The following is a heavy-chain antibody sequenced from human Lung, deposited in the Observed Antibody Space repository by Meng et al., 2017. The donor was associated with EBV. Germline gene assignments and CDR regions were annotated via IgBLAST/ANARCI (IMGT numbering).Heavy chain of an antibody. J-gene: IGHJ4*02. CDR1: GFIFTSYA. Sequence: QVKLVQLGAEVKKPGASVKVSCEASGFIFTSYAISWVRQAPGQGLQYMGWISAYNGNTNYAQELQGRVTMTTDTSTSTAYMELRSLRFDDTAVYYCARFYCSSTSCPHVLFDYWGQGTLVTVSS. CDR2: ISAYNGNT. D-gene: IGHD2-2*01. CDR3: ARFYCSSTSCPHVLFDY. V-gene: IGHV1-18*01.